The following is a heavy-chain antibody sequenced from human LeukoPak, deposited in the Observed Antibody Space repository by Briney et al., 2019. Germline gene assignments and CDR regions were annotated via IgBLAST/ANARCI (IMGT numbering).Heavy chain of an antibody. V-gene: IGHV3-30-3*01. Sequence: PGRSLRLSCAASGFTFSSYAMHWVRQAPGKGLEWVAVISYDGSNKYYADSVKGRFTISRDNSKNTLYLQMNSLRAEDTAVYYCANRVISQVGATPDYWGQGTLVTVSS. J-gene: IGHJ4*02. D-gene: IGHD1-26*01. CDR3: ANRVISQVGATPDY. CDR2: ISYDGSNK. CDR1: GFTFSSYA.